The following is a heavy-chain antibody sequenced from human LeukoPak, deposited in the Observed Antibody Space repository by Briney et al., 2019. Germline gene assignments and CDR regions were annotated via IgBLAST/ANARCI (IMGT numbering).Heavy chain of an antibody. CDR3: AHRRGLATLFDY. Sequence: SGPTLVKPTQTLTLTCTFSGFSLSTSGVGVAWIRQPPGKALEWLALIYWDDDKRYSPSLKSRLTITKDTSKNQVVLTMTNMDPVDTATYYCAHRRGLATLFDYWGQGTLVTVSS. CDR1: GFSLSTSGVG. V-gene: IGHV2-5*02. D-gene: IGHD5-24*01. J-gene: IGHJ4*02. CDR2: IYWDDDK.